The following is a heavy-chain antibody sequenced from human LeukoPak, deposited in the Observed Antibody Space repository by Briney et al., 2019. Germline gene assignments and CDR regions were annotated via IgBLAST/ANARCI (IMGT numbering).Heavy chain of an antibody. Sequence: ASVKVSCKSSGYTFTTYGINWVRQAPGQGLAWMGWINTHNGNTNYAQKFQGRVTMTTDTSTSTAYMELRSLRSDDTAVYFCAKWNYDSGGYSNYFDPWGQGTLVTVSS. CDR3: AKWNYDSGGYSNYFDP. J-gene: IGHJ5*02. V-gene: IGHV1-18*01. CDR1: GYTFTTYG. D-gene: IGHD3-22*01. CDR2: INTHNGNT.